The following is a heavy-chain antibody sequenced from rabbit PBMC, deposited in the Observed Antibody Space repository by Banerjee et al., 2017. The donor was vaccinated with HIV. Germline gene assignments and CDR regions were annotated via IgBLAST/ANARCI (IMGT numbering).Heavy chain of an antibody. CDR2: INTGDGST. CDR3: ARGWITMTMNL. Sequence: QEQLEESGGDLVKPEGSLTLTCTASGFSFSGSYWTCWVRQAPGKGLEWIGCINTGDGSTYYASWAKGRFTISKTSSTTVTLQMTSLTAADTATYFCARGWITMTMNLWGPGTLVTVS. CDR1: GFSFSGSYW. V-gene: IGHV1S45*01. J-gene: IGHJ4*01. D-gene: IGHD2-1*01.